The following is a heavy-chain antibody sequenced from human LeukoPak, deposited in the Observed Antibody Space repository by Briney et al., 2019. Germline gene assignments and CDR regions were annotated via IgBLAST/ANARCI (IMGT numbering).Heavy chain of an antibody. CDR3: AKDRYSYAFEYSDS. V-gene: IGHV3-30*18. CDR2: ISNEGSKK. D-gene: IGHD5-18*01. J-gene: IGHJ4*02. Sequence: PGGSLRLSCAASGFTVSSYGMNWVRQAPGKGLDWVAVISNEGSKKYYADSVKGRFTISRDNSKNTLSLQVSSLRTEDTAVYYCAKDRYSYAFEYSDSWGQGTLVTVSS. CDR1: GFTVSSYG.